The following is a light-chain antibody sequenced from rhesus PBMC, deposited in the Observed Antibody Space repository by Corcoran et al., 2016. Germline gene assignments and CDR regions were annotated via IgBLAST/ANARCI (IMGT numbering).Light chain of an antibody. J-gene: IGKJ4*01. CDR2: DAS. V-gene: IGKV1-66*01. CDR1: QDIHKY. Sequence: DIQMTQSPSSLSASVGDRVTITCRASQDIHKYLSWYQQKPGKAPKPLIYDASSLETGVPSLFSGSRSGTDYTLTISTLQPEDIATYYCQQYNNSPPTFGGGTKVEIK. CDR3: QQYNNSPPT.